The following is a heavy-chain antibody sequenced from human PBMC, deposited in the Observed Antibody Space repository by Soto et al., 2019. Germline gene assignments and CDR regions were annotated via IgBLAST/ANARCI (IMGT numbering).Heavy chain of an antibody. Sequence: EVQLVESGGGLVKPGGSLRLSCAAAGFTFSSYGMNWVRQTPGKGLEWVSSISSGSDHIYYADSLKGRFTISRDNAEHSLLLQMKSLRADDTAVYFCARLHPAGYSSSLDALDIWGQGTKVIVSS. CDR2: ISSGSDHI. D-gene: IGHD6-6*01. J-gene: IGHJ3*02. CDR1: GFTFSSYG. V-gene: IGHV3-21*01. CDR3: ARLHPAGYSSSLDALDI.